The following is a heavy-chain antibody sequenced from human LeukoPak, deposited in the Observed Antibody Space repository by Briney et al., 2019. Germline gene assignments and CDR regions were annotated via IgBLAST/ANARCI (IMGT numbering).Heavy chain of an antibody. V-gene: IGHV3-33*06. CDR3: AKADYSNYLDY. Sequence: PGRSLRLSCAASGFTFSSYGMHWVRQAPGKGLEWVAVIWYDGSNKYYADSVKGRFTISRDNSKNTLYLQMNSLRAEDTAVYYCAKADYSNYLDYWGQGTLVTVSS. CDR2: IWYDGSNK. CDR1: GFTFSSYG. J-gene: IGHJ4*02. D-gene: IGHD4-11*01.